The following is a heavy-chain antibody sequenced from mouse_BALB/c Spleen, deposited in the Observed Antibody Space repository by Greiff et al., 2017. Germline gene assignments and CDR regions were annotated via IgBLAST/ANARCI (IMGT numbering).Heavy chain of an antibody. CDR1: GFTFSSFG. Sequence: VESGGGLVQPGGSRKLSCAASGFTFSSFGMHWVRQAPEKGLEWVAYISSGSSTIYYADTVKGRFTISRDNPKNTLFLQMTSLRSEDTAMYYCARYRWLPFDYWGQGTTLTVSS. CDR2: ISSGSSTI. J-gene: IGHJ2*01. D-gene: IGHD2-3*01. CDR3: ARYRWLPFDY. V-gene: IGHV5-17*02.